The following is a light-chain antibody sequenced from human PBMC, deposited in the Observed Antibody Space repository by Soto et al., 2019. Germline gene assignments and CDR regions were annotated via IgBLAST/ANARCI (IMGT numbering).Light chain of an antibody. CDR2: DAS. V-gene: IGKV3-11*01. Sequence: EIEGTQSPATLSLSAGERSTLACSASQSVSIYLAWYQQKPGQAPKLLIYDASNMATGIPSRFSGSGSGTEFLLTISSLEPEDFAVHYSSQPSYRPLTFGAGTKVDIK. CDR3: SQPSYRPLT. J-gene: IGKJ4*01. CDR1: QSVSIY.